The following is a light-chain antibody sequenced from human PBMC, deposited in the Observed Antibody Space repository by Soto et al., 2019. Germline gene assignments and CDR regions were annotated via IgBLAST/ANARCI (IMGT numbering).Light chain of an antibody. CDR3: MQGTYWPRT. CDR2: QVS. V-gene: IGKV2-30*02. Sequence: DVVMTQSPLSLPVTLGQPASISCRSSQSLVHSSGNTYLNWFLQRPGHSPRRLIYQVSNRDSGVPDRFSGSGSGIDFTLKISRVEADDVGVYYCMQGTYWPRTLGQGTKVDIK. CDR1: QSLVHSSGNTY. J-gene: IGKJ1*01.